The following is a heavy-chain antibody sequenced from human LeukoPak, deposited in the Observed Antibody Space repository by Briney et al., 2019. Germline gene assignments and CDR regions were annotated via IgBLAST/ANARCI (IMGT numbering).Heavy chain of an antibody. J-gene: IGHJ6*02. CDR2: ISAYNGNT. V-gene: IGHV1-18*01. Sequence: ASVKVSCKASGYTFTSYVISWVRQAPGQGLEWMGWISAYNGNTNYAQKFQGRVTMTRNTSISTAYMELSSLRSEDTAVYYCARGRPKRQGYYYGMDVWGQGTTVTASS. CDR3: ARGRPKRQGYYYGMDV. D-gene: IGHD6-6*01. CDR1: GYTFTSYV.